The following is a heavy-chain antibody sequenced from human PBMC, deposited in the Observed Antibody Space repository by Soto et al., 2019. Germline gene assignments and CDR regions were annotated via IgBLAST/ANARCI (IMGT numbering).Heavy chain of an antibody. V-gene: IGHV3-11*01. CDR3: ARGPYDYVWGSDPPHFDY. CDR2: ISSSGSTI. Sequence: QVQLVESGGGLVKPGGSLRLSCAASGFTFSDYYMSWIRQAPGKGLEWVSYISSSGSTIYYADSVKGRFTTSRDNAXXSXQLQMNSLRAEDTAVYYCARGPYDYVWGSDPPHFDYWGQGTLVTVSS. CDR1: GFTFSDYY. J-gene: IGHJ4*02. D-gene: IGHD3-16*02.